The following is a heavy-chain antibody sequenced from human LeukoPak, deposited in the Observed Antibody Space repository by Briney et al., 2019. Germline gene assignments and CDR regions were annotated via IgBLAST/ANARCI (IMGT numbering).Heavy chain of an antibody. Sequence: GGSLRHSCSASGFTFSTSAMHWVRQAPGKGLEYVSALGTNGGNTYYADSVRGRFTISRDNSKNTLFLQMSSLRPEDTAVYYCVKSERGYLWGSYYNYWGQGTLVTVSS. CDR1: GFTFSTSA. CDR3: VKSERGYLWGSYYNY. CDR2: LGTNGGNT. V-gene: IGHV3-64D*06. D-gene: IGHD3-16*01. J-gene: IGHJ4*02.